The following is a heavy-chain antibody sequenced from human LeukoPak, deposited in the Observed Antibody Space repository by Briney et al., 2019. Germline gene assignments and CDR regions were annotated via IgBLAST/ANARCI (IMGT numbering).Heavy chain of an antibody. CDR1: GFTFSSYA. J-gene: IGHJ4*02. CDR3: ARDPSNSGSYYVLDY. Sequence: GGSLRLSCAASGFTFSSYAMHWVRQAPGKGLEWVAVISDDGSNKYYADSVKGRFTNSRDNSKNTLYLQMNSLRADDTAVYYCARDPSNSGSYYVLDYWGQGTLVTVSS. V-gene: IGHV3-30*04. D-gene: IGHD1-26*01. CDR2: ISDDGSNK.